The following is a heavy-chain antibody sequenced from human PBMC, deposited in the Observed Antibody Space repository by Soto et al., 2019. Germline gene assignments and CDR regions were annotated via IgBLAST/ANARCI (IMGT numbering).Heavy chain of an antibody. V-gene: IGHV3-9*01. CDR1: GFTFDDYA. CDR2: ITWNSGSI. D-gene: IGHD3-10*01. Sequence: EVQLVASGGGLVQPGKSLRLSCAASGFTFDDYAMRWVRRAPGKGLEWVSGITWNSGSIDYADSVKGRFTISRDNAKNSLYLQMNSLRAEDTALYYCARCLDVLLWFGELAYWGQGTLVTVSS. J-gene: IGHJ4*02. CDR3: ARCLDVLLWFGELAY.